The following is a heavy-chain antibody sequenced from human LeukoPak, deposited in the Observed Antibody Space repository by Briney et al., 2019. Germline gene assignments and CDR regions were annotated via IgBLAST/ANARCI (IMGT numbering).Heavy chain of an antibody. J-gene: IGHJ4*02. CDR2: IYYSGST. Sequence: SETLSLTCTVSGGSISSYYWTWIRQPPGKGLEWIGYIYYSGSTNYNPSLKSRVITSVDTSKNQFSLKLNSVTAADTAVYYCARAGDYGIKDWGQGTLVTVSS. D-gene: IGHD4-17*01. CDR3: ARAGDYGIKD. CDR1: GGSISSYY. V-gene: IGHV4-59*01.